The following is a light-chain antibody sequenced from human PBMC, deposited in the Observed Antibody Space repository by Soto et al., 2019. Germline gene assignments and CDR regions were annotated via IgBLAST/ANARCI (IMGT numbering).Light chain of an antibody. CDR3: QQYVSLPIT. J-gene: IGKJ5*01. CDR1: QSIGSSY. Sequence: EFVWTQSPATLPLSPEERATLSCRASQSIGSSYLAWYQQKPGQAPRLLIYGASTRATGIPDRFSGSGSGTDFTLTINRVAPEDFAVYYCQQYVSLPITFGQGTRLEIK. CDR2: GAS. V-gene: IGKV3-20*01.